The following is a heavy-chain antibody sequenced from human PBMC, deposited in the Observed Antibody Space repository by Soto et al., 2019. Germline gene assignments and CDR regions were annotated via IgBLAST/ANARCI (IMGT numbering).Heavy chain of an antibody. J-gene: IGHJ5*02. CDR3: ASFGTSCSLCNWFDP. CDR1: GGTFSSYA. CDR2: IIPIFGTA. D-gene: IGHD2-2*01. V-gene: IGHV1-69*12. Sequence: QVQLVQSGAEVKKPGSSVKVSCKASGGTFSSYAISWVRQAPGQGLEWMGGIIPIFGTANYAQKFQGRVTISADESTSTAYMELSSLRSEDTAVYYCASFGTSCSLCNWFDPWGQGTLVTVSS.